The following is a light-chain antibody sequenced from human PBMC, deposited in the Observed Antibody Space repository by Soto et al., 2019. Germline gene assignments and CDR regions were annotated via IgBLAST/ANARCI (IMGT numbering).Light chain of an antibody. J-gene: IGLJ3*02. CDR2: EGS. Sequence: QSVLTQPASVSGSPGQSITISCTGTSSDVGSYSLVSWYQQYPGKAPKLMIYEGSKRPSGVSNRFSGSKSGNTASLTISGLQAEDEADYYCCSYAGSSTLVFGGGTQLTVL. CDR3: CSYAGSSTLV. CDR1: SSDVGSYSL. V-gene: IGLV2-23*01.